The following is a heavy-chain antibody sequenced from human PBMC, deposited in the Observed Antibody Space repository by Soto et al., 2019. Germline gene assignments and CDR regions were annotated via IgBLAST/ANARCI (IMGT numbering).Heavy chain of an antibody. CDR1: GGATSSYY. V-gene: IGHV4-59*01. D-gene: IGHD3-3*01. J-gene: IGHJ3*02. Sequence: QLQLQESGPGLVKPSETLSLTCTVSGGATSSYYWSWIRQSPGQGLASNGYIYSSGSTNYNPSLRSRATISLDTSKIPFSLKLSSVTAADTAVYYCARGGYYTNAFDIWGQGTMVTVSS. CDR3: ARGGYYTNAFDI. CDR2: IYSSGST.